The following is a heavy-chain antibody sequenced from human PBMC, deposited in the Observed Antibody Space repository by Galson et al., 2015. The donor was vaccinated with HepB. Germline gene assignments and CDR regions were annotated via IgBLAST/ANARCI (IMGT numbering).Heavy chain of an antibody. CDR2: ISRSSSYI. V-gene: IGHV3-21*01. CDR3: ARSGRLASFDY. Sequence: SLRLSCAASGFTFSSYSMNWVRQAPGKGLEWVSSISRSSSYIDYADSVKGRFTISRDNAKNSLYLQMNSLRAEDTAVYYCARSGRLASFDYWGQGTLVTVSS. CDR1: GFTFSSYS. D-gene: IGHD6-25*01. J-gene: IGHJ4*02.